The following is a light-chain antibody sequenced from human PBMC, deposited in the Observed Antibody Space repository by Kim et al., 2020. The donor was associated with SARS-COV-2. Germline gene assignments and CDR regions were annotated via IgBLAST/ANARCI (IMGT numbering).Light chain of an antibody. CDR1: QSVGNL. Sequence: EIVLTQSPATLSLSPGERATLSCRASQSVGNLLAWYQQKPGQAPRLLIYDTSIRLTGIPARFSGSGSGTDFTLTISNLEPEDSAVYYCQQRSTLWTFGQGTKVDIK. CDR2: DTS. J-gene: IGKJ1*01. V-gene: IGKV3-11*01. CDR3: QQRSTLWT.